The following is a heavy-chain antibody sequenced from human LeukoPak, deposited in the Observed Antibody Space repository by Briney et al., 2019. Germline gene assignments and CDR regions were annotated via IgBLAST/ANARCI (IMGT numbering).Heavy chain of an antibody. Sequence: SETLSLTCAVYGGSFSGYYWSWIRQPPGKGLEWIGEINHSGSTDYNPSLKSRVTISVDTSKNQFSLKLSSVTAADTAVYYCARVDYHSGSYYYYYYMDVWGKGTTVTISS. CDR1: GGSFSGYY. J-gene: IGHJ6*03. CDR3: ARVDYHSGSYYYYYYMDV. D-gene: IGHD1-26*01. CDR2: INHSGST. V-gene: IGHV4-34*01.